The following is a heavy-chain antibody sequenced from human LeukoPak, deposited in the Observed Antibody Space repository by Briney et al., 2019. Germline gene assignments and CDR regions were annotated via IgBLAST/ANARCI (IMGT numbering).Heavy chain of an antibody. CDR1: GGSVSSGSCY. CDR2: IYYSGST. J-gene: IGHJ3*02. CDR3: ARLWLQGAFDI. V-gene: IGHV4-61*01. Sequence: SETLSLTCTVSGGSVSSGSCYWSWIRQPPGKGLEWIGYIYYSGSTNYNPSLKSRVTISVDTSKNQFSLKLSSVTAADTAVYYCARLWLQGAFDIWGQGTMVTVSS. D-gene: IGHD5-24*01.